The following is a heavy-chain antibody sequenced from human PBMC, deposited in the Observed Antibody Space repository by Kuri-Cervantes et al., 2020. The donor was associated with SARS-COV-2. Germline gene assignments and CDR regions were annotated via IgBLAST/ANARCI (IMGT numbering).Heavy chain of an antibody. CDR2: IYSGGST. CDR3: ARDSYDYVWGSYRYLDNGFDP. CDR1: GFTVSSNY. D-gene: IGHD3-16*02. Sequence: GGSLRLSCAASGFTVSSNYMSWVRQAPGKGLEWVSVIYSGGSTYYADSVKGRFTISRDNSKNTLYLQMNSLRAEDTAVYYCARDSYDYVWGSYRYLDNGFDPWGQGTLVTVSS. V-gene: IGHV3-66*01. J-gene: IGHJ5*02.